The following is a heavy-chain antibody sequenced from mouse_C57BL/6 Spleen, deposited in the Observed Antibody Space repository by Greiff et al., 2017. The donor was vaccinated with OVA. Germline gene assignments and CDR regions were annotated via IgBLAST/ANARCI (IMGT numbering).Heavy chain of an antibody. V-gene: IGHV1-26*01. CDR1: GYTFTDYY. Sequence: EVQLQQSGPELVKPGASVKISCKASGYTFTDYYMNWVKQSHGKSLEWIGDINPNNGGTSYNQKFKGKATLTVDKSSSTAYMELRSLTSEDSAVYYCARESAMDYWGQGTSVTVSS. CDR3: ARESAMDY. J-gene: IGHJ4*01. CDR2: INPNNGGT.